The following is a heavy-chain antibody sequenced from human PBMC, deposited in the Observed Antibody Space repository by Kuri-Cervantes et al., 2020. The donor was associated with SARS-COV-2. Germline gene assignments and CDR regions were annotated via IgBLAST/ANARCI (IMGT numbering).Heavy chain of an antibody. CDR2: IYTSGST. Sequence: SETLSLTCTVSGGSISSGSYYWSWIRQPAGKGLEWIGRIYTSGSTNYNPSLKSRVTISVDTSKNQFSLKLSSVTAADTAVYYCARDFNGFDYWGQGTLVTVSS. CDR3: ARDFNGFDY. V-gene: IGHV4-61*02. J-gene: IGHJ4*02. CDR1: GGSISSGSYY. D-gene: IGHD2-8*01.